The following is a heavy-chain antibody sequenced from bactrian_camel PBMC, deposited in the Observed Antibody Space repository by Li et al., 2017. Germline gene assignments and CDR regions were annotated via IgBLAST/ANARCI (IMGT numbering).Heavy chain of an antibody. CDR2: IYTLDDST. CDR3: AADFRTVVAGCTFYDYTY. D-gene: IGHD6*01. CDR1: HYIRTAFC. J-gene: IGHJ4*01. V-gene: IGHV3S63*01. Sequence: HVQLVESGGGSVQAGGSLRLSCVASHYIRTAFCMGWFRQAPGKQLEGVATIYTLDDSTYYSDSVKGRFTISRDTAKNTMSLHMNGLTPDDSATYYCAADFRTVVAGCTFYDYTYWGRGTQVTVS.